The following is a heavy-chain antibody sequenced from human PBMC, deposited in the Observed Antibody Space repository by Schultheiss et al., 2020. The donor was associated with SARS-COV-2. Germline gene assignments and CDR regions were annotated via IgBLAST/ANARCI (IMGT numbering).Heavy chain of an antibody. CDR2: IKQDGSEK. CDR1: GFTFDDYA. D-gene: IGHD3-22*01. V-gene: IGHV3-7*01. CDR3: ARDYYYDSSGWFGY. J-gene: IGHJ4*02. Sequence: GGSLRLSCAASGFTFDDYAMHWVRQAPGKGLEWVANIKQDGSEKYYVDSVKGRFTISRDNAKNSLYLQMNSLRAEDTAVYYCARDYYYDSSGWFGYWGQGTLVTVSS.